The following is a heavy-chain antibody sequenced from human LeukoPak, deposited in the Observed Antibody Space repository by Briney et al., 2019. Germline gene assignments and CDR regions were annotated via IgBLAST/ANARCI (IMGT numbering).Heavy chain of an antibody. CDR2: ITRYNDNT. CDR1: GYTFTDYG. CDR3: ARGGVTSAFMDV. Sequence: ASVKVSCKASGYTFTDYGVTWVRQAPGQGLEWMGWITRYNDNTNYAQNLQGRLTMTADTSTTTSYMELRSLTSDDTAVYYCARGGVTSAFMDVWGKGTTVTVSP. V-gene: IGHV1-18*01. J-gene: IGHJ6*04. D-gene: IGHD4-11*01.